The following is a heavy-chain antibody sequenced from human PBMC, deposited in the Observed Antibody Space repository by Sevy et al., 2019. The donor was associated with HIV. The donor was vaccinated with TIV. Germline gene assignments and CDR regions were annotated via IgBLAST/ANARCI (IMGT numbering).Heavy chain of an antibody. CDR3: ASGDCSSTSCYKRFDY. D-gene: IGHD2-2*02. J-gene: IGHJ4*02. CDR1: GGTFSSYA. V-gene: IGHV1-69*13. Sequence: ASVKVSCKASGGTFSSYAISWVRQAPGQGLEWMGGIIPIFGTANYAQKFQGRVTITADESTSTAYMELSSLRSEDTAVYYCASGDCSSTSCYKRFDYRGQGTLVTVSS. CDR2: IIPIFGTA.